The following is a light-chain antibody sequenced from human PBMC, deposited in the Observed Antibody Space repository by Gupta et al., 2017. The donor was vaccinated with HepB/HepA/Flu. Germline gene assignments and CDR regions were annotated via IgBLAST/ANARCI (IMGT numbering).Light chain of an antibody. CDR1: QNILTW. V-gene: IGKV1-5*03. Sequence: DIQMTQSPPTLSASVGDRVTITRRASQNILTWLAWYQQKPGKAPKLLIYKASTLQTGVPSRFSGSGSGTEFTLTISSLQPDDFATYFCKQYNSVSDSWTFGQGTKVEVK. CDR3: KQYNSVSDSWT. CDR2: KAS. J-gene: IGKJ1*01.